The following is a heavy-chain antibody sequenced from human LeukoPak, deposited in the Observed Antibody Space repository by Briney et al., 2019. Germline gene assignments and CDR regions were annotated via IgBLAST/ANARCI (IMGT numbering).Heavy chain of an antibody. CDR1: GFTASSNY. CDR3: VRWASVLSI. Sequence: PGRSLRPPSPSSGFTASSNYVSWVRQAPGKGLEWVAVIYSGGSTNYTQPVKGRFTSSRDNSKNTLYLQMNSLRAEDTVLYYCVRWASVLSIWGQGTMVTVSS. CDR2: IYSGGST. V-gene: IGHV3-53*01. D-gene: IGHD3-9*01. J-gene: IGHJ3*02.